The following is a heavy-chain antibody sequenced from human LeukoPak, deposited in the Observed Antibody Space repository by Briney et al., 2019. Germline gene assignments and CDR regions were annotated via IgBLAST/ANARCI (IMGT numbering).Heavy chain of an antibody. J-gene: IGHJ3*02. V-gene: IGHV3-21*01. Sequence: PGGSLRLSCAASGFTFSSYSMNWVRQAPGKGLGWVSSISSSSSYIYYADSVKGRFTISRDNAKNSLYLQMNSLRAEDTAVYYCATAQIFGSSGWHPDAFDIWGQGTMVTVSS. CDR2: ISSSSSYI. D-gene: IGHD6-19*01. CDR1: GFTFSSYS. CDR3: ATAQIFGSSGWHPDAFDI.